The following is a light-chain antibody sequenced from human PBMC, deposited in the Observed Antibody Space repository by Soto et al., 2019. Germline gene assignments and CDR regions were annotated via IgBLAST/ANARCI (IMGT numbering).Light chain of an antibody. CDR3: QHYGSSVWT. J-gene: IGKJ1*01. CDR1: ESVSTF. CDR2: EAS. Sequence: EIVLTQSPATLSLSPGERATLSCRASESVSTFLAWYQQKPGQAPRLLIYEASSRATGIPDRFAGSGSGTDFTLIISRLEPDDFAVYYCQHYGSSVWTFGQGTKVDIK. V-gene: IGKV3-20*01.